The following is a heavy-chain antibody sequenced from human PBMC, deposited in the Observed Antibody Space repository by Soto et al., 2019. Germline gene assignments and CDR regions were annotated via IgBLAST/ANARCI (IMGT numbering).Heavy chain of an antibody. CDR2: ISSSGTI. D-gene: IGHD3-10*01. Sequence: ASETLSLTCSVSGGSIRDYFWTWVRQPPGKGLEWIGYISSSGTINYNSSLKSRVTISLDTSRNHFSLKLTSVTTADTGVYFCARDRKLVIPGNYYYYGMDVWGQGTTVTV. CDR1: GGSIRDYF. CDR3: ARDRKLVIPGNYYYYGMDV. J-gene: IGHJ6*02. V-gene: IGHV4-59*12.